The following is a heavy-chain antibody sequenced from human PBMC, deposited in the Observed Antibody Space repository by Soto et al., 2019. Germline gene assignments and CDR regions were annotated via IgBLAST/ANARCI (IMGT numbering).Heavy chain of an antibody. V-gene: IGHV1-69*13. D-gene: IGHD3-10*01. CDR3: ARGLSHMVLGDFDY. CDR1: GGTFSSYA. J-gene: IGHJ4*02. CDR2: IIPIFGTA. Sequence: ASVKVSCKASGGTFSSYAISWVRQAPGQGLEWMGGIIPIFGTANYAQKFQGRVTITADESTSTAYMELSSLRSEDTAVYYCARGLSHMVLGDFDYWGQGTLVTVSS.